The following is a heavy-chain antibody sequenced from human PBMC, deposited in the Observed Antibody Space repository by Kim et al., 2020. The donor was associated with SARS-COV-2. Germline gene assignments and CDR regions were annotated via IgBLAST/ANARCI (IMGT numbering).Heavy chain of an antibody. Sequence: SVKVSCKASGGSFNKYVTSWLRQAPGQGLEWMGGIIPIFGAANYAQKFQGRVTITADKSTSTAYMELNSLTSDDTAVYFCARDEVDTFDYRGQGTLVTVSS. CDR2: IIPIFGAA. CDR1: GGSFNKYV. CDR3: ARDEVDTFDY. J-gene: IGHJ4*02. D-gene: IGHD1-26*01. V-gene: IGHV1-69*06.